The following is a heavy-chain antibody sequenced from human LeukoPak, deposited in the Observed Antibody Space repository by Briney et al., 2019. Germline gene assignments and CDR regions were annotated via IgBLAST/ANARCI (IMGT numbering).Heavy chain of an antibody. Sequence: GGSLRLSCAAPGFIFDDYAIHWVRQAPGKGLEWVSLISGDGGSTFYADSVKGRFTISRDNSKNSLYLQMSSLRSEDTALYYCARESERSGWYDYWGQGTLVTVSS. D-gene: IGHD6-19*01. CDR1: GFIFDDYA. CDR3: ARESERSGWYDY. J-gene: IGHJ4*02. CDR2: ISGDGGST. V-gene: IGHV3-43*02.